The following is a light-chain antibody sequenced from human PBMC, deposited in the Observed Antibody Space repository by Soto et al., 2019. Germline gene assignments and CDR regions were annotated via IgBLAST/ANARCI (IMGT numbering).Light chain of an antibody. CDR3: QQRNTWPLT. J-gene: IGKJ4*01. CDR1: ESAVNC. V-gene: IGKV3-11*01. CDR2: DVS. Sequence: EIVLTQSPATLSLSPGERATLSCRASESAVNCLAWCQQQPGQAARLLIYDVSNRAAGIPDRFSGSGSATDFTPIISSLEPEDFAFYFWQQRNTWPLTFGGGTRVEIK.